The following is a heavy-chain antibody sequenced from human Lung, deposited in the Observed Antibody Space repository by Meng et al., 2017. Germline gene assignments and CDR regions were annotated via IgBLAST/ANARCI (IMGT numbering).Heavy chain of an antibody. Sequence: QGQLLESGPGLVKPSQTLSLTCTVSGGSISSSNYYWSWIRQPPGKGLEWSGHIYNSGSTYYNPSLKSRITISVDTSKNQFSLKLSSVTAADTAVYYCARGQKGYFDLWGRGTLVTVSS. CDR2: IYNSGST. CDR3: ARGQKGYFDL. V-gene: IGHV4-30-4*01. J-gene: IGHJ2*01. CDR1: GGSISSSNYY.